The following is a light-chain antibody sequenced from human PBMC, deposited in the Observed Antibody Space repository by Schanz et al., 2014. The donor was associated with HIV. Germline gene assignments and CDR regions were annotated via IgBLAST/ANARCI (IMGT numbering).Light chain of an antibody. CDR3: QQRVDT. Sequence: DIQMTQSPSSLSASVGDRVTITCRASQSISTYLNWYQQKPGKAPNLLIYAASTLQSGVPSRFSGSGSGTDFTLTISSLQPEDFATYYCQQRVDTFGGGTKVEIK. CDR1: QSISTY. J-gene: IGKJ4*01. V-gene: IGKV1-39*01. CDR2: AAS.